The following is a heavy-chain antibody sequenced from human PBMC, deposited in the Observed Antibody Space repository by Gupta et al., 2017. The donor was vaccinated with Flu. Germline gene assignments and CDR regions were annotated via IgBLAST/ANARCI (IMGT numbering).Heavy chain of an antibody. J-gene: IGHJ6*03. D-gene: IGHD3-3*01. V-gene: IGHV3-23*01. CDR3: AKGVRVRFSPYCMDV. CDR2: FSDSGFNT. Sequence: APGKGLEWVSTFSDSGFNTYYSDSVKGRFTISRDNAKNTLYLQMNSLRAEDTALYYCAKGVRVRFSPYCMDVWGEGTTVTVSS.